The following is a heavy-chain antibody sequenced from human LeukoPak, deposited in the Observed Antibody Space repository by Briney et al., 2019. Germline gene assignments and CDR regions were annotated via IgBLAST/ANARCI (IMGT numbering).Heavy chain of an antibody. Sequence: SQTLSLTCTVSGGSISSGSYYWSWIRQPAGKGLEWIGRIYTSGSTNYNPSLKSRVTISVDTSKNQFSLKLSSVTAADTAVYYCARHVVSGYWFFPWGQGTLVTVSS. V-gene: IGHV4-61*02. CDR1: GGSISSGSYY. CDR3: ARHVVSGYWFFP. CDR2: IYTSGST. J-gene: IGHJ5*02. D-gene: IGHD3-22*01.